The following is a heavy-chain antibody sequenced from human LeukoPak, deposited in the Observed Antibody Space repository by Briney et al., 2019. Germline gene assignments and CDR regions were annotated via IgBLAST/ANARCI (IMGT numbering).Heavy chain of an antibody. CDR1: GYTLTELS. V-gene: IGHV1-24*01. D-gene: IGHD1-26*01. CDR3: ATELWSYSPIARAFDI. Sequence: ASVKVSCKVSGYTLTELSMHWVRQAPGKGLDWMGGFYPEDGETFYAQKFQGRVTMTEDTSTDTAYMELSSLRSEDTAVYYCATELWSYSPIARAFDIWGQGTMVTVSS. J-gene: IGHJ3*02. CDR2: FYPEDGET.